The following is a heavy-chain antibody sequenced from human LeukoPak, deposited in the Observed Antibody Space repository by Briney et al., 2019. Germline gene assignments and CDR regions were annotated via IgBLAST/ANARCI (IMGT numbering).Heavy chain of an antibody. CDR2: INPNSGGT. CDR3: GRGRAPSGRPISYYGMTV. J-gene: IGHJ6*04. CDR1: GYTFTGYY. V-gene: IGHV1-2*04. Sequence: ASVKVSCKASGYTFTGYYMHWVRQAPGQGLEWMGWINPNSGGTNYAQKFQGWVTMTRDTSISTAYMELSRLRSDDTAVYYCGRGRAPSGRPISYYGMTVGAKGPRSPSPQ. D-gene: IGHD6-25*01.